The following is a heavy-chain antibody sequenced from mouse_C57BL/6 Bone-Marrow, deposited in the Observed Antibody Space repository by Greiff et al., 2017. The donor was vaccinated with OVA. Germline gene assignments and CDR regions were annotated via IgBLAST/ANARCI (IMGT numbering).Heavy chain of an antibody. CDR2: IYPRSGNT. J-gene: IGHJ2*01. V-gene: IGHV1-81*01. CDR3: GRGGCY. CDR1: GYTFTSYC. Sequence: QVQLQQSGAELVKPGASVKLSCKASGYTFTSYCITWVKQRPGQGLEWIGEIYPRSGNTYYNEKFQGKATLTVDKSSSTAYMELRSLTSEDSEVCVCGRGGCYWGQGTTVTVSS. D-gene: IGHD3-3*01.